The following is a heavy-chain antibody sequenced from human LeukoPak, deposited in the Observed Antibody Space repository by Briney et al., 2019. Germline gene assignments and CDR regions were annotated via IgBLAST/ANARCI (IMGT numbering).Heavy chain of an antibody. Sequence: SETLSLTCTVSGGSISSYYWSWIRQPPGKGLKWIGYIYYNGSTTYNPSLKSRVTISVDTSKNQFSLKLSSVTAADTAVYYCARVAGSNYYSYGMDVWGQGTTVTVSS. CDR2: IYYNGST. CDR1: GGSISSYY. J-gene: IGHJ6*02. V-gene: IGHV4-59*01. CDR3: ARVAGSNYYSYGMDV. D-gene: IGHD4-11*01.